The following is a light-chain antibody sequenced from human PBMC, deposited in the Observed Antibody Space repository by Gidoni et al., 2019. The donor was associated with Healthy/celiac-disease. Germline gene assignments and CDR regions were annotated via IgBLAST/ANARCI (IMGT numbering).Light chain of an antibody. CDR1: SSNIGSNY. CDR2: RNN. J-gene: IGLJ3*02. Sequence: QSVLTQPPPASGTPGQRVPISCSGSSSNIGSNYVYWYQQLPGPAPKLLISRNNQRPSGVPDRFSGSKSGTSASLAISGLRSEDEADYYCAAWDDSLSGWVFGGGTKLTVL. CDR3: AAWDDSLSGWV. V-gene: IGLV1-47*01.